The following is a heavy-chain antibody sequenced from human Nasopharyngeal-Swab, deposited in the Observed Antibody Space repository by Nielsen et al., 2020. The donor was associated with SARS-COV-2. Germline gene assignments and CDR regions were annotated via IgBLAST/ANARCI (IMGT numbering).Heavy chain of an antibody. Sequence: GGSLRLSCVASGFTFSSFWMHWVRQVPGKGLVWISCISGDGSSTSYADSVKGRLTISRDNAKNTLYLQINTLTGEDTAVYYCARGSGPHGSWDYWGQGTLVTVSS. CDR3: ARGSGPHGSWDY. V-gene: IGHV3-74*01. CDR1: GFTFSSFW. J-gene: IGHJ4*02. D-gene: IGHD6-19*01. CDR2: ISGDGSST.